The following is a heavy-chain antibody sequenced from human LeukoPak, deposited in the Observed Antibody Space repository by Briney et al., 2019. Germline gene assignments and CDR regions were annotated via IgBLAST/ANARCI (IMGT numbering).Heavy chain of an antibody. J-gene: IGHJ6*03. Sequence: GGSLRLSCAASGFTFSDYYMSWIRQAPGKGLEWVSYVSSSGSTIYYADSVKGRFTISRDNAKNSLYLQMNSLRAEDTAVYYCARGRDYYYYYMDVWGKGTTVTVSS. CDR3: ARGRDYYYYYMDV. V-gene: IGHV3-11*01. CDR2: VSSSGSTI. CDR1: GFTFSDYY.